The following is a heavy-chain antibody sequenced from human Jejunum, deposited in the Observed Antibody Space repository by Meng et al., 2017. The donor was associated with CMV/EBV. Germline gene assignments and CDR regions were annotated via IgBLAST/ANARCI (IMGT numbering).Heavy chain of an antibody. Sequence: SCAASGFTFNNYWMHWVRQPPGRGLVWLSRIDNDGSDTIYADSVKGRFTVSRDNARNTLYLQMNNLRDEDTAVYYCARDTPHNAFDPWGQGTLVTVSS. J-gene: IGHJ5*02. CDR3: ARDTPHNAFDP. CDR1: GFTFNNYW. D-gene: IGHD2-15*01. CDR2: IDNDGSDT. V-gene: IGHV3-74*01.